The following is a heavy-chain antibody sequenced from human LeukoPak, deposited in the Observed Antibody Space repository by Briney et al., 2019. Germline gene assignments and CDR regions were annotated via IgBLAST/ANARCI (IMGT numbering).Heavy chain of an antibody. V-gene: IGHV4-39*01. J-gene: IGHJ4*02. Sequence: SETLSLTCTVSGGSISDNNYYWGWIRQPPGKGLEWIGSIFYTGNTYYNPSLKSRVTISIDTSNNQFSLKLSSVTAADTAVYYCARGFDSKSTYFDYWGLGTLVTVSS. CDR2: IFYTGNT. CDR1: GGSISDNNYY. D-gene: IGHD5-12*01. CDR3: ARGFDSKSTYFDY.